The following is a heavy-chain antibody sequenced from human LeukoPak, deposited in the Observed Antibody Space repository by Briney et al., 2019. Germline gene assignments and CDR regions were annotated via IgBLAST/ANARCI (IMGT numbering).Heavy chain of an antibody. Sequence: SETLSLTCTVSGGSISSYYWSWIPQPPGKGREWIVYIYYSGSTNYNTSLKSRVTTSVDTTKKQFPLKLSSVTAATTARYYCARREQAGWAHFDYWGQGTLVTVSS. V-gene: IGHV4-59*08. J-gene: IGHJ4*02. CDR2: IYYSGST. CDR1: GGSISSYY. CDR3: ARREQAGWAHFDY. D-gene: IGHD1-26*01.